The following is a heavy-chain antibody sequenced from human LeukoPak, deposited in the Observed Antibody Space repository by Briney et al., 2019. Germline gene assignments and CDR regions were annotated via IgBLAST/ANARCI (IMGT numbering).Heavy chain of an antibody. CDR2: IFYSGNT. CDR3: ARGSSNWDRRLDY. J-gene: IGHJ4*02. V-gene: IGHV4-39*01. CDR1: GGSISSSSYY. D-gene: IGHD4-11*01. Sequence: SETLSLTCTVSGGSISSSSYYWGWIRQPPGKGLEWIGSIFYSGNTYYNPSLKSRVTISVDTSKNQFSLKLSSVTAADTAVYYCARGSSNWDRRLDYWGQGTLVTVSS.